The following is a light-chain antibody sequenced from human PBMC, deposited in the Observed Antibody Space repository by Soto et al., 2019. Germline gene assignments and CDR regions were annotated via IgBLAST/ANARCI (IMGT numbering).Light chain of an antibody. CDR1: SSNIGAGYD. J-gene: IGLJ1*01. CDR2: GNN. CDR3: QSYDRSLSGRV. Sequence: QSVLTQPPSVSGAPGQRVTISCTGSSSNIGAGYDVHWYQQLPGTAPKLLIYGNNNRPSGVPDRFSGSKSGTSAFLAITGLQAEDEADYYCQSYDRSLSGRVFGTGTKLTVL. V-gene: IGLV1-40*01.